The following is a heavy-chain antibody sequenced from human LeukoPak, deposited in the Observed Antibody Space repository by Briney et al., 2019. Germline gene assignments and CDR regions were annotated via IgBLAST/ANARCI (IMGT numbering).Heavy chain of an antibody. Sequence: PGGSLRLSCVASGLTFNNYNMNWVRQAPGKGLEWVSSTVSRGTTQYADSVKGRFTISRDNSKNTLYLQMDSLRAEDTAVYYCAKETSSGNFVTIDCWGQGTLVTVSS. V-gene: IGHV3-23*01. D-gene: IGHD1-26*01. J-gene: IGHJ4*02. CDR3: AKETSSGNFVTIDC. CDR1: GLTFNNYN. CDR2: TVSRGTT.